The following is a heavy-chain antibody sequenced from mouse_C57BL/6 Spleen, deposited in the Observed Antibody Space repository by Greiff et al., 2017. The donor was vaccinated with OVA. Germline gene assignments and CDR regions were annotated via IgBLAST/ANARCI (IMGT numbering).Heavy chain of an antibody. V-gene: IGHV5-4*03. CDR2: ISDGGSYT. CDR1: GFTFSSYA. J-gene: IGHJ4*01. Sequence: DVKLVESGGGLVKPGGSLKLSCAASGFTFSSYAMSWVRQTPEKRLEWVATISDGGSYTYYPDNVKGRFTISRDNAKNNLYLQMSHLKAEDTARYYCASPHAMDYWGQGTSVTVSS. CDR3: ASPHAMDY.